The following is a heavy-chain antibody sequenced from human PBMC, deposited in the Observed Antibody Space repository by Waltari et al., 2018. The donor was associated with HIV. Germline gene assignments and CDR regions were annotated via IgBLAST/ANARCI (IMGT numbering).Heavy chain of an antibody. J-gene: IGHJ2*01. V-gene: IGHV4-34*01. CDR3: ARGLRGSGWSPYFDV. CDR1: GGSFSAHY. CDR2: IIHFGNS. D-gene: IGHD6-19*01. Sequence: QVQLQQRDAGVLKPSETLSLTCAVYGGSFSAHYWTWIRQPPGKGLEWIGEIIHFGNSNQNPSLKSRVTISVDTSKKQFSLKLRSVTAADTTVYYCARGLRGSGWSPYFDVWGRGTLVTVSS.